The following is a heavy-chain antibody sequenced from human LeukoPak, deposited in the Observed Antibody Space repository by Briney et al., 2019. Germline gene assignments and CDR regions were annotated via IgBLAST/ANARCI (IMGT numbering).Heavy chain of an antibody. D-gene: IGHD5-24*01. CDR2: IKQDGSEK. V-gene: IGHV3-7*01. J-gene: IGHJ4*02. CDR3: ARARDGHNLRGSLDY. CDR1: GFTFSSYW. Sequence: GGSLRLSCAASGFTFSSYWMSWVRQAPGKGLEWVANIKQDGSEKYYVDSVKGRFTISRDNAKNSLYLQRNSLRAEDTAVYYCARARDGHNLRGSLDYWGQGTLVTVSS.